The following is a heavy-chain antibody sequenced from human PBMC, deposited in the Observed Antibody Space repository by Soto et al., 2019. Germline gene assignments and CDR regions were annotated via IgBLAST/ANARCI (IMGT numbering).Heavy chain of an antibody. CDR2: INRDASKM. D-gene: IGHD6-13*01. CDR1: GFTLSSYW. J-gene: IGHJ3*02. V-gene: IGHV3-7*05. CDR3: ARDVSTGSSSLYLDAFDI. Sequence: EVQLEESGGDLVQPGGSLRLSCAASGFTLSSYWMTWVRQAPGKGLEWVANINRDASKMSYLDSVRGRFTISRDNVRNSLELQMDSLRAEDTALYYCARDVSTGSSSLYLDAFDIWGKGTMVTVSS.